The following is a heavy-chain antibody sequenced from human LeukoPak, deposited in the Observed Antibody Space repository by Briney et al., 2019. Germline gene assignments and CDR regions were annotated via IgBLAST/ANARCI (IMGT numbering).Heavy chain of an antibody. V-gene: IGHV3-30*02. J-gene: IGHJ4*02. CDR3: ARDNPYCSGGSCYSGVLSY. Sequence: GGSLRLSCAASGFTFSSYGMHWVRQAPGKGLEWVAFIRYDGSNKYYADSVKGRFTISRDNSKNTLYLQMNSLRAEDTAVYYCARDNPYCSGGSCYSGVLSYWGQGTLVTVSS. CDR2: IRYDGSNK. CDR1: GFTFSSYG. D-gene: IGHD2-15*01.